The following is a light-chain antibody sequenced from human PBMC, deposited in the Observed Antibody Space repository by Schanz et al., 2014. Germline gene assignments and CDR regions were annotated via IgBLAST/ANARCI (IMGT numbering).Light chain of an antibody. CDR3: AAWDDSLSVHWV. CDR2: SNN. V-gene: IGLV1-44*01. CDR1: SSNIGSNT. Sequence: QSVLTQPPSASGTSGQRVSISCSGSSSNIGSNTVSWYQQLPGRAPKLLIYSNNNRPSGVPDRFSGSKSGTSASLAISGLQSEDEADYYCAAWDDSLSVHWVFGGGTKLTVL. J-gene: IGLJ3*02.